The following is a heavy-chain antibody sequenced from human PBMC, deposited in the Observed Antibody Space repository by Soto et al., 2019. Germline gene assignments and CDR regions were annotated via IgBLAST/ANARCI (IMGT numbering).Heavy chain of an antibody. CDR3: AKDPRREPYFDY. J-gene: IGHJ4*02. CDR2: ISGSGGST. D-gene: IGHD1-26*01. V-gene: IGHV3-23*01. Sequence: GGSLRLSCAASGFTCSSYAMSWVRQAPGKGLEWVSAISGSGGSTYYADSVKGRFTISRDNSKNTLYLQMNSLRAEDTAVYYCAKDPRREPYFDYWGQGTLVTVSS. CDR1: GFTCSSYA.